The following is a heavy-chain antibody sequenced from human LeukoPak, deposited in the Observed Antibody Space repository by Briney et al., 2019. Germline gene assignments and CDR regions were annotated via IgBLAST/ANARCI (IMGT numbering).Heavy chain of an antibody. CDR2: IYYSGST. D-gene: IGHD6-19*01. J-gene: IGHJ4*02. V-gene: IGHV4-59*08. CDR3: ARLDSSGWYQTYYFDY. Sequence: PSETLSLTCTVSGGSISSYYWSWIRQPPGKGLEWIGHIYYSGSTNYNPSLKSRVTISVDTSKNQFSLKLSSVTAADTAVYYCARLDSSGWYQTYYFDYWGQGTLVTVSS. CDR1: GGSISSYY.